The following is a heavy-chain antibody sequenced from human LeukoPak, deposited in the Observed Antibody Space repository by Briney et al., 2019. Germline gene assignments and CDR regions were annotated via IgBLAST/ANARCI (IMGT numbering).Heavy chain of an antibody. J-gene: IGHJ4*02. V-gene: IGHV4-59*01. D-gene: IGHD3-10*01. CDR3: ARDSTMVRGVIKRGFDY. Sequence: PSETLSLTCTVSGGSISSYYWTWIRQPPGKGLEWIGYIYYSGSTNYNPSLKSRVTISVDTSKNQFSLKLSSVTAADTAVYYCARDSTMVRGVIKRGFDYWGQGTLVTVSS. CDR1: GGSISSYY. CDR2: IYYSGST.